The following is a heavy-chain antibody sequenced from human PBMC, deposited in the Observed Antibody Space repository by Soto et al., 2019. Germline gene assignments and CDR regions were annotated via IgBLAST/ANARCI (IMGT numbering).Heavy chain of an antibody. J-gene: IGHJ4*02. CDR3: ARQRDGREGDY. CDR1: GFAFSTYA. D-gene: IGHD1-26*01. CDR2: ISGSGDNR. V-gene: IGHV3-21*01. Sequence: GGSLRLSCAASGFAFSTYALSWVRQAPGKGLEWVSGISGSGDNRYYADSLKGRFTISRDNAKNSLYLQMNSLRAEDTAVYYCARQRDGREGDYWGQGTLVTVSS.